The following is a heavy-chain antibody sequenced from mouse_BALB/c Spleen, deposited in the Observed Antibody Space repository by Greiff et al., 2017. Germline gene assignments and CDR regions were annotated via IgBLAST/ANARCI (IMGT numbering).Heavy chain of an antibody. CDR2: ISYDGSN. J-gene: IGHJ2*01. Sequence: VQLQQSGPGLVKPSQSLSLTCSVTGYSITSGYYWNWIRQFPGNNLEWMGYISYDGSNNYNPSLKNRTSIARDTSKNQFFLKLISVTTEDTATYYGAKVYEYYFDDGGQGTTLTVSS. D-gene: IGHD2-3*01. CDR3: AKVYEYYFDD. V-gene: IGHV3-6*02. CDR1: GYSITSGYY.